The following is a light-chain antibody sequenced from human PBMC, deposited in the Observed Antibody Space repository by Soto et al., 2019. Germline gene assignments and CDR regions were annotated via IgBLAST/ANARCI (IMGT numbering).Light chain of an antibody. J-gene: IGKJ3*01. Sequence: EIVLTQSPGTLSLSPGERATLSCRASQSVSSSYLAWYQQKPGQAPRLLIYGASSRATGIPDRFSGSGSGTAVALTISRLEPEEFAVYYCHQYGSSPFTFGPGTKVDIK. V-gene: IGKV3-20*01. CDR1: QSVSSSY. CDR3: HQYGSSPFT. CDR2: GAS.